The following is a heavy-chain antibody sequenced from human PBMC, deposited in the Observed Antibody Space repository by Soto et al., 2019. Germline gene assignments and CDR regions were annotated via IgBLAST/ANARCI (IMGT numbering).Heavy chain of an antibody. CDR1: GDSVTSHY. D-gene: IGHD3-10*01. CDR3: SASYGNAWYDY. V-gene: IGHV4-59*02. Sequence: SETLSLTCSFSGDSVTSHYLTWIRQSPEKGLEWIGYMHYTGFSHYNPSLKSRLTISVDRSKNQFTLQLTSVTVEDTAVYYGSASYGNAWYDYWGQGTQVTVSS. CDR2: MHYTGFS. J-gene: IGHJ4*02.